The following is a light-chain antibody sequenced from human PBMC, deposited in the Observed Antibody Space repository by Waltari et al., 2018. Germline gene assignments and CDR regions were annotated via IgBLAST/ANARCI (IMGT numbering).Light chain of an antibody. Sequence: EIVLTQSPGTLSLSPGERATLSCRASQTVRTTYLAWYQQKPGQAPTLLIYGASNRATGIPDRFSGSGSGTDLSLTISSLEPEDFAVYYCQQYDISPLTFGGGTKVEIK. CDR2: GAS. CDR3: QQYDISPLT. CDR1: QTVRTTY. V-gene: IGKV3-20*01. J-gene: IGKJ4*01.